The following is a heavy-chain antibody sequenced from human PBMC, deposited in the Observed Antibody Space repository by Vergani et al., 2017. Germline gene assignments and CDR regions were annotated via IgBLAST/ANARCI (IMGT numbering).Heavy chain of an antibody. Sequence: QLQLQESGPGLVKPSETLSLTCTVSGGSISSSSYYWGWIRQPPGKGLEWIGRIYYSGRTYYNPSLKSRVTISVDTSKNQFSLKLCAVTAADPAVYYCARAGDDMVRGVTTQHWGQGTLVTVSS. D-gene: IGHD3-10*01. CDR1: GGSISSSSYY. CDR2: IYYSGRT. V-gene: IGHV4-39*01. J-gene: IGHJ1*01. CDR3: ARAGDDMVRGVTTQH.